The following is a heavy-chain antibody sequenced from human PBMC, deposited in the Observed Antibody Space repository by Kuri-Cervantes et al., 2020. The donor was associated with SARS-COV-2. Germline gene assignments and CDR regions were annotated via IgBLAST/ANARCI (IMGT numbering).Heavy chain of an antibody. CDR2: ISISGDDT. J-gene: IGHJ4*02. CDR3: AKDLTIFGVAYYFDY. CDR1: GFTFSTYA. Sequence: GESLKISCAASGFTFSTYAMSWVRQAPGKGLEWVSSISISGDDTYYADSVRGRFSISRVNSKSTLYLEMNSLRAEDTAVYYCAKDLTIFGVAYYFDYWGQGTLVTASS. D-gene: IGHD3-3*01. V-gene: IGHV3-23*01.